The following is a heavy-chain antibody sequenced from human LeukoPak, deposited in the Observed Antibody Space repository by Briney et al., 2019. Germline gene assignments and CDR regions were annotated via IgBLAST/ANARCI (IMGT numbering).Heavy chain of an antibody. J-gene: IGHJ4*02. D-gene: IGHD6-13*01. CDR1: GFSFDDYA. V-gene: IGHV3-9*01. CDR3: AKGQMAAAGLDY. Sequence: GRSLRLSCAASGFSFDDYAMRWVRHVPGKGLEWVSGISWNSGSIGYADSVKGRFTISRDNAKNSLYLQMNSLRAEDTALYYCAKGQMAAAGLDYWGQGTLVTVSS. CDR2: ISWNSGSI.